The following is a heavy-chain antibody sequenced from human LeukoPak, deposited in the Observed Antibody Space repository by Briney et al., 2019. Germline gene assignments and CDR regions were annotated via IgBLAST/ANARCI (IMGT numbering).Heavy chain of an antibody. CDR3: ARDLGYGDYVIDY. CDR2: ISSSSSYI. CDR1: GFTFSSYS. D-gene: IGHD4-17*01. V-gene: IGHV3-21*01. Sequence: PGGSLRLSCAAPGFTFSSYSMNWVRQAPGKGLEWVSSISSSSSYIYYADSVKGRFTISRDNAKNSLYLQMNSLRAEDTAVYYCARDLGYGDYVIDYWGQGTLVTVSS. J-gene: IGHJ4*02.